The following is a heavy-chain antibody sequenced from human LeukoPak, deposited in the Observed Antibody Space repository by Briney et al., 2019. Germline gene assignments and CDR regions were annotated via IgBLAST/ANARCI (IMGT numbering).Heavy chain of an antibody. J-gene: IGHJ4*02. V-gene: IGHV1-18*01. CDR3: ARHSSGRYWGYFDY. CDR1: GYTFTSYG. CDR2: ITAYNGNT. Sequence: GASVKVSCKASGYTFTSYGISWVRQAPRQGLEWIGWITAYNGNTNYGRKLQGRVTMTTDTSTSTAYMELRSLRSDDTAVYYCARHSSGRYWGYFDYWGQGTLVTVSS. D-gene: IGHD1-26*01.